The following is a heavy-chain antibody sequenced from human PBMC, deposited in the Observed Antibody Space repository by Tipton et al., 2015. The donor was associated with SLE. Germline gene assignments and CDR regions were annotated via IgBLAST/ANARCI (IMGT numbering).Heavy chain of an antibody. CDR2: INHSGST. V-gene: IGHV4-34*01. J-gene: IGHJ6*03. D-gene: IGHD1-1*01. CDR1: GGSFSGYY. Sequence: LRLSCAVYGGSFSGYYWSWIRQSPGKGLEWIGDINHSGSTNYNPSLKSRVTISVDTSKNQFSLRLSSVTAADTAVYYCARVPGLERSYYYNFYMDVWGKGITVTVSS. CDR3: ARVPGLERSYYYNFYMDV.